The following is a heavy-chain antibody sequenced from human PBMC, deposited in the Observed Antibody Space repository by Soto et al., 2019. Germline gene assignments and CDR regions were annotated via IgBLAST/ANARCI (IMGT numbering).Heavy chain of an antibody. D-gene: IGHD2-2*02. J-gene: IGHJ5*02. V-gene: IGHV1-69*06. CDR2: IIPNFGTA. CDR1: GGTFSSSA. Sequence: QVQLVQSGAEVKKPGSSVKVSCKASGGTFSSSAVSWVRQAPGHGLEWMGGIIPNFGTANYAQKFQGRVTITADKSTNTAYLDLNSLTFEDTAVYYCARGGNCGSTCCYSLDPWGQGTLVTVSS. CDR3: ARGGNCGSTCCYSLDP.